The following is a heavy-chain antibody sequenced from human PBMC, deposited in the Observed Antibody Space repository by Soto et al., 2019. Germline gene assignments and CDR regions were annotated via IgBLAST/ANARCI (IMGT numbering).Heavy chain of an antibody. D-gene: IGHD5-12*01. J-gene: IGHJ4*02. V-gene: IGHV5-51*01. Sequence: PGESLKISCKGSGDTFTNYWIAWVRQMPGKGLEWMGIIYPDDSDIRYSPSFQGQVTISADKSISTAYLQWSSLKASDTAMYYCARGSDYEGWDQGTLVTVSS. CDR3: ARGSDYEG. CDR1: GDTFTNYW. CDR2: IYPDDSDI.